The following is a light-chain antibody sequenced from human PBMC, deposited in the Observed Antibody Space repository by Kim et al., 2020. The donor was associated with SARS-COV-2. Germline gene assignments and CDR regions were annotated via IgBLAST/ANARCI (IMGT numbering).Light chain of an antibody. Sequence: QSVLTQPPSASGAPGQRIIISCSGSSSNLGSNGANWYQHLPGTAPKLLIYDNKYRPSGVPDRFSGSKSGTSASLAISGLQSKDESHYYCATWDDRLNGWVFGGGTQLTVL. J-gene: IGLJ3*02. V-gene: IGLV1-44*01. CDR3: ATWDDRLNGWV. CDR2: DNK. CDR1: SSNLGSNG.